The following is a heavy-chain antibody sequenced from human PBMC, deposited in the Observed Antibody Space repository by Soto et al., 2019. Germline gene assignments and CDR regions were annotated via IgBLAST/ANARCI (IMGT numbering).Heavy chain of an antibody. J-gene: IGHJ4*02. CDR2: IWYDGSNK. Sequence: QVQLVESGGGVVQPGRSPRLSCAASGFTFSSYGMHWVRQAPGKGLEWVAVIWYDGSNKYYADSVKGRFTISRDNSKNTLYLQMNSLRAEDTAVYYCARRVNYYDSSGYYLDYWGQGTLVTVSS. D-gene: IGHD3-22*01. CDR1: GFTFSSYG. V-gene: IGHV3-33*01. CDR3: ARRVNYYDSSGYYLDY.